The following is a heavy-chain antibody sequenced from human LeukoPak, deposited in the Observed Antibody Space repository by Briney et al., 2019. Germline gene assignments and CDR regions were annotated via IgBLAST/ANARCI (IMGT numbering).Heavy chain of an antibody. CDR1: GLTFSYYD. J-gene: IGHJ3*01. CDR2: IWYDGNNK. V-gene: IGHV3-33*01. CDR3: ARQRDDSFDL. Sequence: TGGSLRLSCVPSGLTFSYYDMHFLRQAPGKGLEWAAVIWYDGNNKYYADSVKGRSTISRDNSKNTLYLQINSLRVDDTAVYYCARQRDDSFDLWGQGTMVTVSS.